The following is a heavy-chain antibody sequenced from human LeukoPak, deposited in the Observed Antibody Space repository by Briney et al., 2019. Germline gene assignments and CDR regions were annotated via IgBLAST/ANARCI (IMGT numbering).Heavy chain of an antibody. CDR1: GYTFTDYY. CDR3: ARATGTYWWFDS. CDR2: INPNSGDT. Sequence: AAVKVSCKASGYTFTDYYIHWVRQAPGQGLEWMGWINPNSGDTNYAQKFQGWVTMTRDMSISTAYMELSRLRSDDTAIYYCARATGTYWWFDSWGQGTLVTVSS. D-gene: IGHD1-26*01. V-gene: IGHV1-2*04. J-gene: IGHJ5*01.